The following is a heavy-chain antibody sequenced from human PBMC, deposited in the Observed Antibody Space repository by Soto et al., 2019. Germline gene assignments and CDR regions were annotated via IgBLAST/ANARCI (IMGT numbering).Heavy chain of an antibody. CDR2: INAGNGNT. CDR1: GYTFTSYA. CDR3: ATSGSYWAIDY. Sequence: QVQLVQFGAEEKKPGASVKVSGKPPGYTFTSYALHGGRQPPGQRLEGRGGINAGNGNTKYSQKFQGRVTMTRDATAGTADMKLSRLGAEDTDVYYCATSGSYWAIDYWGQGTLVTVSS. J-gene: IGHJ4*02. V-gene: IGHV1-3*05. D-gene: IGHD1-26*01.